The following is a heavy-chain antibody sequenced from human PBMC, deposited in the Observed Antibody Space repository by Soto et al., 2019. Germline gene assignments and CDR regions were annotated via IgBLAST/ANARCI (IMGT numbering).Heavy chain of an antibody. D-gene: IGHD3-22*01. V-gene: IGHV3-23*01. J-gene: IGHJ4*02. CDR3: AKYVVYYYSSGYLDY. Sequence: EVQLLESGGGLVQPGGSLRLSCAASGFTFSSYAMSWVSQAPGKGLEWVSAISGSGGSTYYADSVKGRFTISRDNSKNTLYLQMNSLRAEDTAVYYCAKYVVYYYSSGYLDYWGQGTLVTVSS. CDR2: ISGSGGST. CDR1: GFTFSSYA.